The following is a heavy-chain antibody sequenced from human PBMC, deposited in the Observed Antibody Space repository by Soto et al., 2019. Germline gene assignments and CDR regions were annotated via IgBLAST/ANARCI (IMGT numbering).Heavy chain of an antibody. Sequence: SVKVSCKTSGYAFTNYAIHWVRQAPGQSFEWMGWINAADGNTKYSQKVLGGVTITRDTSASTAYMELSSLRSEDTAVYYCARGAKYYYDSSGYYYIFHYWGQGTLVTVSS. D-gene: IGHD3-22*01. V-gene: IGHV1-3*01. CDR1: GYAFTNYA. CDR3: ARGAKYYYDSSGYYYIFHY. CDR2: INAADGNT. J-gene: IGHJ4*02.